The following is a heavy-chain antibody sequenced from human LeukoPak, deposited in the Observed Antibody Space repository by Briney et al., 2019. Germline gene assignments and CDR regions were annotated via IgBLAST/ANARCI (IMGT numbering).Heavy chain of an antibody. CDR1: GFTFSSYW. Sequence: QSGGTLRLSCAASGFTFSSYWMHWVRQAPGKGLVWVSRINSDGNSTNYADSVKGRFTISRDNAKNTLYLQMNSLRAEDTAVYYCARATVTTFPQDYWGQGTLVTVSS. D-gene: IGHD4-17*01. CDR3: ARATVTTFPQDY. CDR2: INSDGNST. V-gene: IGHV3-74*01. J-gene: IGHJ4*02.